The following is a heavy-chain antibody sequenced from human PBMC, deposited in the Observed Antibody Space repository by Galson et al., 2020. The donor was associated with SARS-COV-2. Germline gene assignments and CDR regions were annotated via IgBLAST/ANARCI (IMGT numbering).Heavy chain of an antibody. V-gene: IGHV3-30*04. CDR2: ISYDGSNK. CDR3: ARGSPVLLWFGESMDV. CDR1: GFTFSSYA. D-gene: IGHD3-10*01. J-gene: IGHJ6*04. Sequence: QLGESLKISCAASGFTFSSYAMHWVRQAPGKGLEWVAVISYDGSNKYYADSVKGRFTISRDNSKNTLYLQMNSLRAEDTAVDYCARGSPVLLWFGESMDVWGKGTTVTVSS.